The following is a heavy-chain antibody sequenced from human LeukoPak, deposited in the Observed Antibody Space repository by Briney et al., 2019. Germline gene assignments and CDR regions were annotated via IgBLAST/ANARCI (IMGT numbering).Heavy chain of an antibody. CDR2: IYYSGST. Sequence: PSETLSLTCTVSGGSISSYYWSWIRQPPGKGLEWIGYIYYSGSTNYNPSLKSRVTISVDTSKNQFSLKLSSVTAADTAVYYCARSRAVAEPYYFDYWGQGTLVTVSS. D-gene: IGHD6-19*01. CDR3: ARSRAVAEPYYFDY. CDR1: GGSISSYY. V-gene: IGHV4-59*08. J-gene: IGHJ4*02.